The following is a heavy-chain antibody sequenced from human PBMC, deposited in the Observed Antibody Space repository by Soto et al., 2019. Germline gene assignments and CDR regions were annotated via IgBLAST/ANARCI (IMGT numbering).Heavy chain of an antibody. CDR3: ARVSDGYPPRSAGAFDI. Sequence: PGESLKISCKGSGYSFTSYWIGWVRQMPGKGLEWMGIIYPGDSDTRYSPSFQGQVTISADKSISTAYLQWSSLKASDTAMHYCARVSDGYPPRSAGAFDIWGQGTMVTVSS. D-gene: IGHD5-12*01. V-gene: IGHV5-51*01. CDR1: GYSFTSYW. CDR2: IYPGDSDT. J-gene: IGHJ3*02.